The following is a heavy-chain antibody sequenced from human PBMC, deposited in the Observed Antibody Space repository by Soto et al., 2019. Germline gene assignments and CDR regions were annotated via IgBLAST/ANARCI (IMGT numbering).Heavy chain of an antibody. J-gene: IGHJ6*02. Sequence: LGESLKISCKGSGYSFTSYWISWVRQMPGKGLEWMGRIDPSDSYTNYSPSFQGHVTISADKSISTAYLQWSSLKASDTAMYYCAISPRRSHYYYYYGMDVWGQGTTVTVSS. CDR2: IDPSDSYT. V-gene: IGHV5-10-1*01. CDR1: GYSFTSYW. CDR3: AISPRRSHYYYYYGMDV.